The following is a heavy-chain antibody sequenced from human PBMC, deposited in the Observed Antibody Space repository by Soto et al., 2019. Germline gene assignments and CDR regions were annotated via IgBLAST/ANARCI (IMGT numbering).Heavy chain of an antibody. J-gene: IGHJ4*02. CDR1: GGSISSYY. D-gene: IGHD2-2*01. Sequence: SETLSLTCTVSGGSISSYYWSWIRQPPGKGLEWIGYIYYSGSTNYNPSLKSRVTISVDTSKNQFSLKLSSVTAADTAVYYCASQHCSSTSCHIDYWGQGTLVTVSS. CDR3: ASQHCSSTSCHIDY. CDR2: IYYSGST. V-gene: IGHV4-59*08.